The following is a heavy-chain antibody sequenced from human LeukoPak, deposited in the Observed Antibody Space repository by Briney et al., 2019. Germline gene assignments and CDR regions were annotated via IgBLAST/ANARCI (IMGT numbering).Heavy chain of an antibody. CDR3: AGTAGSFLTIDY. CDR2: INHSGST. Sequence: SETLSHTCAVYGGSFSGYYWSWIRQPPGKGLEWIGEINHSGSTNYNPSLKSRVTISVDTSKNQFSLKLSSVTAADTAVYYCAGTAGSFLTIDYWGQGTLVTVSS. D-gene: IGHD6-13*01. J-gene: IGHJ4*02. V-gene: IGHV4-34*01. CDR1: GGSFSGYY.